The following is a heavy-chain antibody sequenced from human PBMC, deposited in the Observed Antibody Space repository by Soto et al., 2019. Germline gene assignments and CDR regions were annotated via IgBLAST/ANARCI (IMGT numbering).Heavy chain of an antibody. Sequence: SQTLSLTCTVSGGSIGSYYWSWIRQPPGKGLEWIGYIYYSGSTNYNPSLKSRVTISVDTSKNQFSLKLSSVTAADTAVYYCARVGEGGAAALWGQGTLVTVSS. D-gene: IGHD6-13*01. CDR1: GGSIGSYY. CDR3: ARVGEGGAAAL. J-gene: IGHJ4*02. CDR2: IYYSGST. V-gene: IGHV4-59*01.